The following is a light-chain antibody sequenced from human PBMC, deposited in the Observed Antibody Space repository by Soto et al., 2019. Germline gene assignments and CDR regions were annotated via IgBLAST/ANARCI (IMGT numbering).Light chain of an antibody. Sequence: EIVLTQSPGTLSLSPGERATLSCRASQSVTNDYLAWYQQKPGQAPRLLIYGASSRATGIPDRFSGSGSGNDFTLTISRMEAGDFAVDYCQQYGSSRWTFGQGTKVEIK. J-gene: IGKJ1*01. CDR1: QSVTNDY. V-gene: IGKV3-20*01. CDR2: GAS. CDR3: QQYGSSRWT.